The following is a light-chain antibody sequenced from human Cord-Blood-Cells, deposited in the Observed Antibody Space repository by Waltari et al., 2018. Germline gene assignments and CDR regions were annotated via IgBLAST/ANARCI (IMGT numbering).Light chain of an antibody. CDR2: EVS. CDR1: SSDFGSYNL. CDR3: CSYAGSSTFV. Sequence: QSALTQPASVSGSPGQSITISCTGTSSDFGSYNLVSWSQQHPGKAPKLMIYEVSKRPSGDSNRFSGYKSGNTASLTLSGLQAEDEADYYCCSYAGSSTFVFGGGTKLTVL. J-gene: IGLJ2*01. V-gene: IGLV2-23*02.